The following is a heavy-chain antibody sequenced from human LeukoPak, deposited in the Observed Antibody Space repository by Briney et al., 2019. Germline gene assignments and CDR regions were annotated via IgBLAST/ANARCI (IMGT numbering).Heavy chain of an antibody. CDR1: GGSFSGYY. J-gene: IGHJ4*02. V-gene: IGHV4-34*01. CDR2: INHSGST. Sequence: SETLSLTCAVYGGSFSGYYWSWIRQPPGKGLGWIGEINHSGSTNYNPSLKSRVTISVDTSKNQFSLKLSSVTAADTAVYYCARHDCSGGSCYHIDYWGQGTLVTVSS. D-gene: IGHD2-15*01. CDR3: ARHDCSGGSCYHIDY.